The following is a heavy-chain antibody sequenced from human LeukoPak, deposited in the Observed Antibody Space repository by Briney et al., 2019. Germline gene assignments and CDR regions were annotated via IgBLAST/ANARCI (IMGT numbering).Heavy chain of an antibody. CDR2: IYYSGST. CDR3: ARLLRGGRDILTGLSSRYYYYGMDV. D-gene: IGHD3-9*01. CDR1: GGSISSSSYY. Sequence: PSEALSLTCTVSGGSISSSSYYWGWIRQPPGKGLEWIGSIYYSGSTYYNPSLKSRLTISVDTSKNQFSLKLRSVTAADTAVYYCARLLRGGRDILTGLSSRYYYYGMDVWGQGTTVTVSS. V-gene: IGHV4-39*01. J-gene: IGHJ6*02.